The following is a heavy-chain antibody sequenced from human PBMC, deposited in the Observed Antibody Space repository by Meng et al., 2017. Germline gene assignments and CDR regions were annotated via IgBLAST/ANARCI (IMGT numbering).Heavy chain of an antibody. CDR2: IYHSGST. Sequence: QVRRQEAGPGLVKPSGTLSFTCAVSGGSISSSNWWSWVRQPPGKGLEWIGEIYHSGSTNYNPSLKSRVTISVDKSKNQFSLKLSSVTAADTAVYYCARAGVGYYDSSGPYSYWGQGTLVTVSS. J-gene: IGHJ4*02. V-gene: IGHV4-4*02. CDR3: ARAGVGYYDSSGPYSY. CDR1: GGSISSSNW. D-gene: IGHD3-22*01.